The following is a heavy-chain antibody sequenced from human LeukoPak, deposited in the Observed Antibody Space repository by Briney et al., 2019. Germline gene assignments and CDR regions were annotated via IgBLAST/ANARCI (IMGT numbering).Heavy chain of an antibody. CDR2: ISGSGGST. CDR1: GFTSSSYA. CDR3: AKGRGYYYGSGTSN. V-gene: IGHV3-23*01. J-gene: IGHJ4*02. Sequence: PGGSLRLSCAASGFTSSSYAMSWVRQAPGKGLEWVSAISGSGGSTYYADSVKGRFTISRDNSKNTLFLQMNSLRVEDTAVYYCAKGRGYYYGSGTSNWGQGTLVTVSS. D-gene: IGHD3-10*01.